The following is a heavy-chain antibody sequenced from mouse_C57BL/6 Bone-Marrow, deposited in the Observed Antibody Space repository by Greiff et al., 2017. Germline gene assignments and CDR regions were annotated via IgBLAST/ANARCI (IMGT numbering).Heavy chain of an antibody. CDR1: GYTFPDYY. V-gene: IGHV1-76*01. CDR2: IYPGSGNT. J-gene: IGHJ4*01. Sequence: QVQLKESGAELVRPGASVKLSCKASGYTFPDYYINWVKQRPGQGLEWIARIYPGSGNTYYNEKFKGKATLTAEKSSSTAYMQLSSLTSEDSAVYFCARTYDYDEAMDYWGQGTSVTVS. CDR3: ARTYDYDEAMDY. D-gene: IGHD2-4*01.